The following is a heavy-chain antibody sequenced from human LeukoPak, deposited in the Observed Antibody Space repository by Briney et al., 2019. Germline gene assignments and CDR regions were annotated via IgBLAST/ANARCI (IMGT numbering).Heavy chain of an antibody. CDR3: ARNPDILTGLPYYFDY. V-gene: IGHV4-38-2*01. CDR2: IYHSGST. J-gene: IGHJ4*02. Sequence: PSETLSLTCAVSTSSISSGYFWGWIRQPPGKGLEWIGSIYHSGSTYYNPSFKSRVTMSVDTSKNQFSLRLTSVTAADTAVYYCARNPDILTGLPYYFDYWGQGGRCSVSS. CDR1: TSSISSGYF. D-gene: IGHD3-9*01.